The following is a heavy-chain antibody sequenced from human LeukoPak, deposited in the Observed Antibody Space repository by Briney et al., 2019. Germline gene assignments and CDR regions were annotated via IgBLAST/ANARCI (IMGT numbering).Heavy chain of an antibody. Sequence: GGSLRLSCAASGLTVISNYMTWVRQAPGKGLKWVSVIYSGGSKDYADSVKGRFTISRDNSKNTLYLHMSSPRADDTAVYYCARDRSSSWYADAFDIWGQGTMVTVSS. J-gene: IGHJ3*02. CDR2: IYSGGSK. CDR3: ARDRSSSWYADAFDI. V-gene: IGHV3-53*01. CDR1: GLTVISNY. D-gene: IGHD6-13*01.